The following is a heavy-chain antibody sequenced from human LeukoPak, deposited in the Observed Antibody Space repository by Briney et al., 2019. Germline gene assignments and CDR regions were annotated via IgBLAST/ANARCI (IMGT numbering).Heavy chain of an antibody. J-gene: IGHJ3*02. CDR2: INPSGGST. CDR3: ARDRRITMIVVVIENYAFDI. D-gene: IGHD3-22*01. V-gene: IGHV1-46*01. CDR1: GYTFTSYY. Sequence: ASVKVSCKASGYTFTSYYMHWVRQAPGQGLEWMGIINPSGGSTSYAQKFQGRVTMTRDTSTSTVYMELSSLGSEDTAVYYCARDRRITMIVVVIENYAFDIWGQGTMVTVSS.